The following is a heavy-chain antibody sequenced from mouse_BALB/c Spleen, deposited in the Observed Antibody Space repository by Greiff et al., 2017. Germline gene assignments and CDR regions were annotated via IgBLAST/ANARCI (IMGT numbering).Heavy chain of an antibody. CDR3: ARSDYDEGDFAY. CDR2: INPSNGRT. Sequence: VQLQQPGAELVKPGASVKLSCKASGYTFTSYWMHWVKQRPGQGLEWIGEINPSNGRTNYNEKFKSKATLTVDKSSSTAYIQLSSLTSEDSAVYYCARSDYDEGDFAYWGQGTLVTVSA. D-gene: IGHD2-4*01. V-gene: IGHV1S81*02. CDR1: GYTFTSYW. J-gene: IGHJ3*01.